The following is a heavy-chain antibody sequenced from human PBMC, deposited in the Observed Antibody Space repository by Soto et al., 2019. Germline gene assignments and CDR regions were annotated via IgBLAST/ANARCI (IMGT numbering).Heavy chain of an antibody. CDR2: IYYSGST. CDR1: GGSISSYY. V-gene: IGHV4-59*01. D-gene: IGHD1-1*01. J-gene: IGHJ4*02. CDR3: ARDGVSSTDYTWNYGTYFDY. Sequence: SETLSLTCTVSGGSISSYYWSWIRQPPGKGLEWIGYIYYSGSTNYNPSLKSRVTIALDTSKNQFSLKLTSVTAADTAMYYCARDGVSSTDYTWNYGTYFDYWGPGALVTVSS.